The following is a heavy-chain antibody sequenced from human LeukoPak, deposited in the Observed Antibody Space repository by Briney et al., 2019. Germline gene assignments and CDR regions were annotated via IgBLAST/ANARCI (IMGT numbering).Heavy chain of an antibody. CDR3: AREGLGYGDYGFDP. Sequence: PSETLSLTCTVSGGSINSYYWSWIRQPPGKGLEWIGYIYYSGSTNYNPSLKSRVTISVDTSKNQFSLKLSSVTAADTAVYYCAREGLGYGDYGFDPWGQGALVTVSS. V-gene: IGHV4-59*01. J-gene: IGHJ5*02. CDR1: GGSINSYY. CDR2: IYYSGST. D-gene: IGHD4-17*01.